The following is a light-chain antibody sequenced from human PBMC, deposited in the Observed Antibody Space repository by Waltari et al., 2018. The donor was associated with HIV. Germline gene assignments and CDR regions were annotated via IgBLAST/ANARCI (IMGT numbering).Light chain of an antibody. CDR1: SSNIGSNI. V-gene: IGLV1-44*01. Sequence: QSVLTQPPSASGTPGQRVTISCSGSSSNIGSNIVNWYQQLPGTAPKLLIYSNRQRPSGGPDRFSGSKSGTSASLAISGLQSEDEADYYCAAWDDSLNGWVFGGGTKLTVL. J-gene: IGLJ3*02. CDR3: AAWDDSLNGWV. CDR2: SNR.